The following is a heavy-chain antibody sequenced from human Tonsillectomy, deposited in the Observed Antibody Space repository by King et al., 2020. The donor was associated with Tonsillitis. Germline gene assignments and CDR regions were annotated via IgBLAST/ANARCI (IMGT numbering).Heavy chain of an antibody. CDR3: ARTITIFGVVIEYYFDY. J-gene: IGHJ4*02. Sequence: QLQESGPGLVKPSETLSLTCTVSGGSISSYYWSWIRQPPGKGLEWIGYIYYSGSTNYNPSLKSRVTISVVTSKNQFSLKLSSVTAADTAVYYCARTITIFGVVIEYYFDYWGQGTLVTVSS. CDR2: IYYSGST. D-gene: IGHD3-3*01. CDR1: GGSISSYY. V-gene: IGHV4-59*08.